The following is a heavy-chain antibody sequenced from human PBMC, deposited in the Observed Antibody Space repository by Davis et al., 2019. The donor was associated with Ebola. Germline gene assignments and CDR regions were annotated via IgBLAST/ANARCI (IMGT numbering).Heavy chain of an antibody. V-gene: IGHV3-NL1*01. D-gene: IGHD3-10*01. CDR3: AKSRPPAVTMVRGVICYFDY. Sequence: GESLKISCAASGFTFSSYGMHWVRQAPGKGLEWVSVIYSGGSTYYADSVKGRFTISRDNSKNTLYLQMNSLRAEDTAVYYCAKSRPPAVTMVRGVICYFDYWGQGTLVTVSS. CDR1: GFTFSSYG. CDR2: IYSGGST. J-gene: IGHJ4*02.